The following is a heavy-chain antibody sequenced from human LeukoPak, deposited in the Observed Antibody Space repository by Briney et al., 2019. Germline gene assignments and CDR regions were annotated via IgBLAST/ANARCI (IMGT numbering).Heavy chain of an antibody. Sequence: ASVKVSCKASGYTFTNCDINWVRQATGQGLEWMGWMNPNSGDTGYAQNFQGRVSITRNTSISTVYMELSSLRSEDTAVYYCARDMRGAAAADDAFDIWGQGTLVTVSS. J-gene: IGHJ3*02. D-gene: IGHD6-13*01. CDR1: GYTFTNCD. CDR3: ARDMRGAAAADDAFDI. V-gene: IGHV1-8*03. CDR2: MNPNSGDT.